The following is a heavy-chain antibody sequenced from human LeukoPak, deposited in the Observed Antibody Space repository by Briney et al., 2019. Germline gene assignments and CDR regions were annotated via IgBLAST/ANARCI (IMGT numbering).Heavy chain of an antibody. CDR1: GFTFSTYS. CDR2: ISSGSLYI. V-gene: IGHV3-21*01. J-gene: IGHJ4*02. D-gene: IGHD3-10*01. CDR3: ASGSGSFDY. Sequence: ASVKVPCKASGFTFSTYSMNWVRQAPGKGLEWVSSISSGSLYIYYADSVKGRFTISRDNAKNSLYLQMNSLRVEDTSVYYCASGSGSFDYWGQGTLVTVSS.